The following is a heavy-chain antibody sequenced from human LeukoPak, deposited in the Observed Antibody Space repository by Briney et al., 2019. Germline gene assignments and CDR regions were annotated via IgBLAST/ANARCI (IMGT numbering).Heavy chain of an antibody. CDR1: GFTFSSYS. J-gene: IGHJ5*02. CDR2: ISSSSSYI. Sequence: PGGSLRLSCAASGFTFSSYSMNWVRQAPGKGLEWVSSISSSSSYIYYADSVKGRFTISRDNAKNSLYLQMNSLRAEDTAVYYCARRTWRNWGGFQVARKYNWFDPWGQGTLVTVSS. V-gene: IGHV3-21*01. CDR3: ARRTWRNWGGFQVARKYNWFDP. D-gene: IGHD7-27*01.